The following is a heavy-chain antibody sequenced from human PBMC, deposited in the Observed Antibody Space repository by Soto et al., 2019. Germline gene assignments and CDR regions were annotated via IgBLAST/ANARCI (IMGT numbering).Heavy chain of an antibody. J-gene: IGHJ4*02. Sequence: GASVKVSCKASGYTFTSYGISWVRQAPGQELEWMGWISAYNGNTDYAQNLKGRVTMTTDTSTSTAYMELRSLRSDDTAVYYCARNDYGDYLIKYYFDYWGQGTLVTVSS. CDR3: ARNDYGDYLIKYYFDY. CDR1: GYTFTSYG. D-gene: IGHD4-17*01. CDR2: ISAYNGNT. V-gene: IGHV1-18*01.